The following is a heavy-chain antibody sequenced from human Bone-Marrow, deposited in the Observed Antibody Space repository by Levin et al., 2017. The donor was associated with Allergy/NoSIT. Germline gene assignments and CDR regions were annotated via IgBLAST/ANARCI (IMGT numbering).Heavy chain of an antibody. V-gene: IGHV3-23*01. J-gene: IGHJ4*02. CDR2: ISGTGEST. Sequence: GGSLRLSCAASGFMFSDYGMNWVRQAPGKGLEWVSGISGTGESTQYADSVKGRFAISRDNPRNTLNLQMNSLRVEDTVVYFCVRGHSGWFQEEDYWGQGILVTVSS. CDR3: VRGHSGWFQEEDY. CDR1: GFMFSDYG. D-gene: IGHD6-19*01.